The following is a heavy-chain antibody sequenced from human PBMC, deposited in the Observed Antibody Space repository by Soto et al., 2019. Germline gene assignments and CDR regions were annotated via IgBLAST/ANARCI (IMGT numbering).Heavy chain of an antibody. CDR3: ARAHGTSWYNWFDP. CDR1: GGNFTKYG. CDR2: IIPLFGTT. V-gene: IGHV1-69*13. J-gene: IGHJ5*02. Sequence: ASVKVSCKASGGNFTKYGISWVRQAPGQGLEWMGGIIPLFGTTNYAQKFRGRVTVTADESTSTVYMELNSLRSEDTAIYYCARAHGTSWYNWFDPWDQGTLVTVSS. D-gene: IGHD6-13*01.